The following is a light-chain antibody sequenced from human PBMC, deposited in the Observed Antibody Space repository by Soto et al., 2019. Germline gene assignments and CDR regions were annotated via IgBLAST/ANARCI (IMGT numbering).Light chain of an antibody. Sequence: QSALTQPASVSGCPGQSITSSCCCTSSEGGAYIYVSWYQQFPGKAPKLILYEVNTRPSGVSNRFSGSKSGTTASLTISGLQPEDEADYYCSAYSDIDTNVFGTGTKVTVL. CDR1: SSEGGAYIY. V-gene: IGLV2-14*03. J-gene: IGLJ1*01. CDR3: SAYSDIDTNV. CDR2: EVN.